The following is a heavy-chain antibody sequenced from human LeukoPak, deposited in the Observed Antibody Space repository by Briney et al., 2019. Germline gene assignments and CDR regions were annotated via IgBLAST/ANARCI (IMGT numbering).Heavy chain of an antibody. V-gene: IGHV1-18*01. CDR3: ARTRYDSSGYPTYYIDY. CDR2: ISAYNGNT. Sequence: ASVKVSCKASGYTFTSYGISWVRQAPGQGLEWMGWISAYNGNTNYAQKLQGRVTMTTDTSTSTAYMELRSLRSDDTAVYYCARTRYDSSGYPTYYIDYWGQGTLVTVSS. D-gene: IGHD3-22*01. J-gene: IGHJ4*02. CDR1: GYTFTSYG.